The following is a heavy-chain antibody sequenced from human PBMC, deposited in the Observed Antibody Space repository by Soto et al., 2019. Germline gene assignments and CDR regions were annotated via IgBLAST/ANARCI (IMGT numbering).Heavy chain of an antibody. CDR2: IYYSGST. J-gene: IGHJ6*03. CDR3: ARGSRDIWSGYYYYMDV. D-gene: IGHD3-3*01. Sequence: SETLSLTCTVSGGSISSYYWSWIRQPPGKGLEWIGYIYYSGSTNYNPSLKSRVTISVDTSKNQFSLKLSSVTAADTAVYYCARGSRDIWSGYYYYMDVWGKGTTVTVSS. V-gene: IGHV4-59*12. CDR1: GGSISSYY.